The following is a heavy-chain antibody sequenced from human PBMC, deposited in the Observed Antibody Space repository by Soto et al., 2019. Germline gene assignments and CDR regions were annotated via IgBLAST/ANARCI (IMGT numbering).Heavy chain of an antibody. CDR2: INSDGSST. J-gene: IGHJ5*02. Sequence: EVPLVESGGGLVQPGGSLRLSCAASGFTISGHWMHWVRQVPGKGLVWVSRINSDGSSTSYADSVKGRFISSRDNAKNPLYLQMTSLRAEDTVVYYCARSYSVTYGCFDLWGQGTLVSVSS. CDR1: GFTISGHW. D-gene: IGHD1-26*01. CDR3: ARSYSVTYGCFDL. V-gene: IGHV3-74*01.